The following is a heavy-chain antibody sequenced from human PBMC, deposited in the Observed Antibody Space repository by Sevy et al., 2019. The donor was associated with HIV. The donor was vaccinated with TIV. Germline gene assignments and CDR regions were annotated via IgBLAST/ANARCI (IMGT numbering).Heavy chain of an antibody. D-gene: IGHD3-3*01. Sequence: GGSLRLSCTVSGFTVSSNFISWVRQAPGKGLEWVSVIWLTGATYYADSVKGRFTISRDNSKNTVYLVMNSLRAEDTAVYYCARGKHVSDYYGSFDYWGQGTLVTVSS. CDR3: ARGKHVSDYYGSFDY. V-gene: IGHV3-53*01. J-gene: IGHJ4*02. CDR2: IWLTGAT. CDR1: GFTVSSNF.